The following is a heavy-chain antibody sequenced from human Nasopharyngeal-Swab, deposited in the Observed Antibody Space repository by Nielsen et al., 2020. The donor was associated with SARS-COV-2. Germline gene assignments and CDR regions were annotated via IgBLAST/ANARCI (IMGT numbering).Heavy chain of an antibody. J-gene: IGHJ4*02. CDR3: ARRGRYCSSTSCYAEHFDY. D-gene: IGHD2-2*01. CDR2: IYPGDSDT. V-gene: IGHV5-51*01. Sequence: VRQMPGKGLEWTGIIYPGDSDTRYSPSFQGQVTISADKSISTAYLQWSSLKASDTAMYYCARRGRYCSSTSCYAEHFDYWGQGTLVTASS.